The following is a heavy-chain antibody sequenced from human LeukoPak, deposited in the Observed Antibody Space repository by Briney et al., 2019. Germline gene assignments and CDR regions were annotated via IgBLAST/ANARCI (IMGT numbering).Heavy chain of an antibody. V-gene: IGHV4-59*08. D-gene: IGHD6-19*01. CDR1: GGSISSFY. Sequence: SETLSLTCTVSGGSISSFYWSWVRQPPGKGLEWIGYIYYDGGSKYNPSLKSRVTLSVDTSKNQFSLKLSSVTAADTAVYYCARHRGGWYNWFDPWGRGTLVTVSS. CDR3: ARHRGGWYNWFDP. CDR2: IYYDGGS. J-gene: IGHJ5*02.